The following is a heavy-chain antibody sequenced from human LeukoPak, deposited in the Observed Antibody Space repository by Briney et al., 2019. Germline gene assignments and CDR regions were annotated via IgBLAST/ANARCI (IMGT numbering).Heavy chain of an antibody. CDR2: LYHSGDT. Sequence: PSETLSLTCTVSGASISNYYWNWIRQPPGKGLEWIGILYHSGDTKYNPSLKSRVNISVGRSKNQFSLNLSSVTAADTAVYFCANKVGGAFDVWGQGKLVTVSA. J-gene: IGHJ3*01. CDR1: GASISNYY. CDR3: ANKVGGAFDV. V-gene: IGHV4-59*08.